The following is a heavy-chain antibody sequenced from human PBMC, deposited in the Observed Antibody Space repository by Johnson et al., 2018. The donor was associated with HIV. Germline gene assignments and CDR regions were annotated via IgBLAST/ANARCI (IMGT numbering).Heavy chain of an antibody. CDR1: GFTVSSNY. CDR3: ASGWGIVVSDAFDI. D-gene: IGHD6-19*01. Sequence: VQLVESGGGLVQPGGSLRLSCAASGFTVSSNYMSWVRQAPGKGLEWVAVISYDGSNKYYADSVKGRFTISRDNSKNTLYVQMNSLRGDDTAVYYCASGWGIVVSDAFDIWGQGTMVTVSS. V-gene: IGHV3-30*03. J-gene: IGHJ3*02. CDR2: ISYDGSNK.